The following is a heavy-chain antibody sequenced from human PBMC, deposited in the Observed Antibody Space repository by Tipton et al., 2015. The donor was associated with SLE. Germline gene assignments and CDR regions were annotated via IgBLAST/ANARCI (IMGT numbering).Heavy chain of an antibody. J-gene: IGHJ6*02. CDR2: ISPIFLTA. CDR3: ARDHEYPPGMDV. V-gene: IGHV1-69*06. CDR1: GGTFNNYA. Sequence: QLVQSGPEVKMPGSSVKASCKASGGTFNNYAISWVRQAPGQGLEWMGRISPIFLTANYAQKFQGRVTMTTDTSTGTAYMELRSLRSDDTAVYYCARDHEYPPGMDVWGQGTTVTVSS. D-gene: IGHD2/OR15-2a*01.